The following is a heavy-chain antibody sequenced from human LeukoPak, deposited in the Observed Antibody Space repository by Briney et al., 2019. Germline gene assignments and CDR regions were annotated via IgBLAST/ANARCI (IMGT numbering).Heavy chain of an antibody. J-gene: IGHJ4*02. Sequence: ASMKVSCKVSGYTLTELSMHWVRQAPGKGLEWMGGFDPEDGETIYAQKLQGRITMTEDTSTDTAYMELSSLRSEDTAVYYCATVSMGDYYDSSGFDYWGQGTLVTVSS. CDR1: GYTLTELS. D-gene: IGHD3-22*01. V-gene: IGHV1-24*01. CDR2: FDPEDGET. CDR3: ATVSMGDYYDSSGFDY.